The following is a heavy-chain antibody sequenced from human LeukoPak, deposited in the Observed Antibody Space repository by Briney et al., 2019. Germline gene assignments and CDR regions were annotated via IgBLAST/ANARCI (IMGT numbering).Heavy chain of an antibody. V-gene: IGHV3-7*01. D-gene: IGHD5-12*01. CDR2: INPDGSTI. CDR1: GFTFSTSW. J-gene: IGHJ3*02. Sequence: GGSLRLSCAASGFTFSTSWMTWVRQAPGKGLVWLGNINPDGSTINYVDSVKGRFTFSRDNAKNSLYLQMNGLRADDTAIFYCARDSGYNAFDIWGRGTMVTVSS. CDR3: ARDSGYNAFDI.